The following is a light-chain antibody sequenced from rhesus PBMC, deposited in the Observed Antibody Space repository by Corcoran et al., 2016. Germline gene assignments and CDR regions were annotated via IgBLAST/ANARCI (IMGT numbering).Light chain of an antibody. V-gene: IGKV7-13*01. CDR1: ESVSFFGINL. CDR3: LQSKNSPWT. CDR2: QTS. Sequence: DIVLTQSPASLAVSPGQRATITCRASESVSFFGINLIHWYQLKPGNPPKPLIYQTSNKDTGVPASFSGIGSGTDFTLTINPVEADDAADYYCLQSKNSPWTFGQGTKVEIK. J-gene: IGKJ1*01.